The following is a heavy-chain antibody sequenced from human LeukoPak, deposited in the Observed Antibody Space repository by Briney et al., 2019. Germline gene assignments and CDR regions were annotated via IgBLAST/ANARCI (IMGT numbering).Heavy chain of an antibody. J-gene: IGHJ4*02. CDR1: GFTFSSYA. CDR2: ISGSSGST. V-gene: IGHV3-23*01. CDR3: ARDHRGVRDYFDY. Sequence: HPGGSLRLSCAASGFTFSSYAMSWVRQAPGKGLEWVSAISGSSGSTYYADSVKGRFTISRDNSKNTLYLQMNSLRAEDTAVYYCARDHRGVRDYFDYWGQGTLVTVSS. D-gene: IGHD3-10*01.